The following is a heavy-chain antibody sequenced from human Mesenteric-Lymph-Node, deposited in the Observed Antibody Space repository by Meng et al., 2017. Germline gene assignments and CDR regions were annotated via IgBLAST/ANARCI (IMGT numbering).Heavy chain of an antibody. CDR3: SKRGTSGNNFYHFVS. D-gene: IGHD1-1*01. Sequence: GESLKISCAASGFTFDDYAMSWVRQAPGKGLEWVSTFGYSGATYYTDSVKGRFSISRDISKNTLELQMNSLRVDDTAFYYCSKRGTSGNNFYHFVSWGQGTLVTVSS. CDR2: FGYSGAT. CDR1: GFTFDDYA. V-gene: IGHV3-23*01. J-gene: IGHJ4*02.